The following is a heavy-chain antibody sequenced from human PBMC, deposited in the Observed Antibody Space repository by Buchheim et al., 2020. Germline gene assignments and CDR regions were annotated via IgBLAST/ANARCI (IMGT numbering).Heavy chain of an antibody. Sequence: EVQLVESGGVVVQPGGSLRLSCAASGFTFDDYAMHWVRQAPGKGLEWVSLISWDGGSTYYADSVKGRFTISRDNSKNYMYLQMNSLRAEDTALYYCAKSDYSGSYSAPDYWGQGTL. CDR3: AKSDYSGSYSAPDY. CDR1: GFTFDDYA. V-gene: IGHV3-43D*03. J-gene: IGHJ4*02. CDR2: ISWDGGST. D-gene: IGHD1-26*01.